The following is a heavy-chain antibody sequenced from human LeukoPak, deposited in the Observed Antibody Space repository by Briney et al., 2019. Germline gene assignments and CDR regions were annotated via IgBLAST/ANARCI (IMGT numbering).Heavy chain of an antibody. Sequence: GGSLRLSCAASGFTFSTYGMHWVRQAPGKGLEWVALISYDGSNKYYADSVKGRFIISRDNAENSLHLHMNSLRAEDTAVYYCAREFKSGYGMWAWGQGTLVTVSS. CDR3: AREFKSGYGMWA. D-gene: IGHD5-18*01. V-gene: IGHV3-30*03. CDR2: ISYDGSNK. CDR1: GFTFSTYG. J-gene: IGHJ5*02.